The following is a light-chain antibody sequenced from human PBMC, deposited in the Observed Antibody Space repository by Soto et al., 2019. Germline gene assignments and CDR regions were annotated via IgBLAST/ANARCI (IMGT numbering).Light chain of an antibody. CDR1: QSVSSSY. CDR2: GAS. V-gene: IGKV3-20*01. J-gene: IGKJ2*01. CDR3: QQYGSSPV. Sequence: EIVLTQSPGTLSLSPGERATLSCSASQSVSSSYLAWYQQKPVQAPRLLIYGASSRATGIPDRFSGSGSGTDFTLTISRLEPDDFAVYYCQQYGSSPVFGQGTKLEIK.